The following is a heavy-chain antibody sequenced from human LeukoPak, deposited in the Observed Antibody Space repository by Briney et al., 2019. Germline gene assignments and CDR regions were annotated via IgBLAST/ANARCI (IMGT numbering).Heavy chain of an antibody. J-gene: IGHJ3*02. CDR2: INPNSGGT. CDR1: GYTFTGYY. D-gene: IGHD6-19*01. Sequence: ASVKVSCKASGYTFTGYYMHWVRQAPGQGLEWMGWINPNSGGTNYAQKFQGRVTMTRDTSISTAYMELSRLRSDDTAVYYCARLVSSGWRYDAFDIWGQGTMVTVSS. CDR3: ARLVSSGWRYDAFDI. V-gene: IGHV1-2*02.